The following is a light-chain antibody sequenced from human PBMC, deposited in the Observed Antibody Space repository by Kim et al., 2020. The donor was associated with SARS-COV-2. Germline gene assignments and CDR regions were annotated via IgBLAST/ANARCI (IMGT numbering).Light chain of an antibody. J-gene: IGLJ3*02. V-gene: IGLV1-47*01. CDR1: SSNTGSNY. CDR3: AAWDDSLSGWV. CDR2: RNN. Sequence: GERVTISCSGSSSNTGSNYVYWYQQLPGTAPKLLIYRNNQRPSGVPDRFSGSKAGTSASLAIGGLRSEDEADYYCAAWDDSLSGWVFGGGTQLTVL.